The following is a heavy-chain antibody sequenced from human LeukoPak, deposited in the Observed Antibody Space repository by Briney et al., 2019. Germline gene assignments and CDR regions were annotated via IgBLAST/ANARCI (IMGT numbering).Heavy chain of an antibody. V-gene: IGHV3-64D*06. CDR3: GGHFYGPERNNCDY. CDR2: ITTTGGTT. J-gene: IGHJ4*02. Sequence: PVGSLRLSCSASGFTFSKYAMHWGRQGPGEGLGYVLAITTTGGTTYYADSVKGRFTIYRDNSKNTLYLQMSSLRIEDTAVYYCGGHFYGPERNNCDYWGQGALVAVPS. D-gene: IGHD3-10*01. CDR1: GFTFSKYA.